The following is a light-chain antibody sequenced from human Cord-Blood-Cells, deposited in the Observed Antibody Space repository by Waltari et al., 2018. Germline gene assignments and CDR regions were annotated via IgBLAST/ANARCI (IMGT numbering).Light chain of an antibody. V-gene: IGKV4-1*01. CDR3: QQYYSTPTWT. Sequence: DIVMTQSQDSLAVSLGERATTNCKSSQSVLYSSNNKNYLAWYQQKPGQPPKLLIYWASTRESGVPDRFSGSGSGTDFTLTISSLQAEDVAVYYCQQYYSTPTWTFGQGTKVEIK. CDR1: QSVLYSSNNKNY. CDR2: WAS. J-gene: IGKJ1*01.